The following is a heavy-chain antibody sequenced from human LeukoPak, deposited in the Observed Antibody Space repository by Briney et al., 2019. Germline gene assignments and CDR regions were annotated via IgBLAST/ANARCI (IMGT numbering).Heavy chain of an antibody. Sequence: GGSLRLSCAASGFTFSSYAMSWVRQAPGKGLEWVSAISGSGGSTYYADSVKGRFTISRDNSKNTLYLQMNSLRAEDTAVYYCAKVGVADCSSTSCYHPLFDYWGQGTLVTVSS. CDR2: ISGSGGST. CDR1: GFTFSSYA. J-gene: IGHJ4*02. CDR3: AKVGVADCSSTSCYHPLFDY. V-gene: IGHV3-23*01. D-gene: IGHD2-2*01.